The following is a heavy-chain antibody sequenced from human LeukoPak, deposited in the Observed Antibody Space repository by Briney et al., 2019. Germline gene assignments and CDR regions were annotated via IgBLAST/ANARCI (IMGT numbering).Heavy chain of an antibody. Sequence: GGSLRLSCSASGFTFSSFAIHWVRQAPGKGLEYVSAISPSGGSTFYPDSVKGRFTISRDNSKNTVYLQLSSLRAEDTAVYYCVKRALTTAWIDNWGQGTLVTVSS. CDR1: GFTFSSFA. CDR3: VKRALTTAWIDN. D-gene: IGHD3-3*01. CDR2: ISPSGGST. V-gene: IGHV3-64D*09. J-gene: IGHJ4*02.